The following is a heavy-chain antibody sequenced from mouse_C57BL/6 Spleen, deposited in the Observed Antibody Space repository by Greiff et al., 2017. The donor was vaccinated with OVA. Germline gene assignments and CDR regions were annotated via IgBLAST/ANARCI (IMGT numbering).Heavy chain of an antibody. CDR2: INPSTGGT. V-gene: IGHV1-43*01. CDR3: ARYIWFAY. J-gene: IGHJ3*01. D-gene: IGHD1-3*01. Sequence: EVKLQESGPELVKPGASVKISCKASGYSFTGYYMHWVKQSSEKSLEWIGEINPSTGGTSYNQKFKGKATLTVDKSSSTAYMQLKSLTSEDSAVYYCARYIWFAYWGQGTLVTVSA. CDR1: GYSFTGYY.